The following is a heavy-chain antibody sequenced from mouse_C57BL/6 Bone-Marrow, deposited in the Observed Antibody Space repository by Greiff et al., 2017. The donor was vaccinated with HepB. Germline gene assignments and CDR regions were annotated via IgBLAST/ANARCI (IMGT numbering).Heavy chain of an antibody. Sequence: VQLQQSGTVLARPGASVKMSCKTSGYTFTSYWMHWVKQRPGQGLEWIGAIYPGNSDTSYNQKFKGKVKLTAVTSASTAYMELSSLTNEDSAVYYCTRGGYYGLFGVWGTGTTVTGSS. D-gene: IGHD1-1*01. CDR2: IYPGNSDT. CDR3: TRGGYYGLFGV. J-gene: IGHJ1*03. CDR1: GYTFTSYW. V-gene: IGHV1-5*01.